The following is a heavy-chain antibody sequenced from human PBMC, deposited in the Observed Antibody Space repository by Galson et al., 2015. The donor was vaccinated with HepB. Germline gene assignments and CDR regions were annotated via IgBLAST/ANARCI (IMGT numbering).Heavy chain of an antibody. CDR2: IDPSDSYT. Sequence: QSGAEVKKPGESLRISCKGSGYSFTSYWISWVRQMPGKGLEWMGRIDPSDSYTNYSPSFQGHVTISADKSISTAYLQWSSLKASDTAMYYCARRRYSNYSYYYYGMDVWGQGTTVTVSS. V-gene: IGHV5-10-1*01. CDR1: GYSFTSYW. J-gene: IGHJ6*02. CDR3: ARRRYSNYSYYYYGMDV. D-gene: IGHD4-11*01.